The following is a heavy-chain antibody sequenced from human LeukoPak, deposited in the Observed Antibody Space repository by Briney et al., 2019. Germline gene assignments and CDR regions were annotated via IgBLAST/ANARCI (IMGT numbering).Heavy chain of an antibody. V-gene: IGHV3-48*04. CDR3: ARDLNWETY. CDR2: ISSSGNTK. Sequence: GGSLRLSCAASGFTFSRYGMHWVRQAPGRGLEWVSYISSSGNTKYYGDSVKGRFTISRDNAKNSLYLQMNSLRAEDTAVYYCARDLNWETYWGQGTLVSVSS. CDR1: GFTFSRYG. J-gene: IGHJ4*02. D-gene: IGHD7-27*01.